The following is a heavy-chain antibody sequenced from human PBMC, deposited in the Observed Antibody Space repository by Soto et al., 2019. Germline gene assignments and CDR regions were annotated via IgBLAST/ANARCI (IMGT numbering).Heavy chain of an antibody. Sequence: SETLSLTCAVSGGSISSGGYSWSWIRQPPGKGLEWIGYIYHSGSTYYNPSIKSRVTISVDRSKNQFSLKLSSVTAADTAVYYCARARGGAYCSSTSCYPYYYGMDVWGQGTTVTVSS. CDR1: GGSISSGGYS. J-gene: IGHJ6*02. CDR2: IYHSGST. D-gene: IGHD2-2*01. V-gene: IGHV4-30-2*01. CDR3: ARARGGAYCSSTSCYPYYYGMDV.